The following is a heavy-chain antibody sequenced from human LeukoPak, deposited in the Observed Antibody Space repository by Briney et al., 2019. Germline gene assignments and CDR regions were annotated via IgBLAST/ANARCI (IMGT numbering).Heavy chain of an antibody. D-gene: IGHD3-22*01. CDR2: INQSGRT. V-gene: IGHV4-34*01. Sequence: PSETLSLTCAVYGGSFSGYYWSWIRQVPGKGLEWIGEINQSGRTNYNPSLKSRVTISVDTSKNQISLKLSFVTATDTAVYYCARIDSSGYYTVDYWGQGTLVTVSS. CDR3: ARIDSSGYYTVDY. CDR1: GGSFSGYY. J-gene: IGHJ4*02.